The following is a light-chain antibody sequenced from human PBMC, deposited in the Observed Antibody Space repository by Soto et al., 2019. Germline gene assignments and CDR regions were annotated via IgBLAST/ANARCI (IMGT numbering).Light chain of an antibody. CDR1: QSVSSG. CDR3: QRNTTYST. CDR2: DAS. V-gene: IGKV1-5*01. Sequence: EIQMTQSPSTLSVSVGDRVTLSCRASQSVSSGLAWYQQKPGQAPRPLIYDASSWNTGVPSRFSGNGSGTEFTLTILSLQAYDFETCHCQRNTTYSTFGQGTRLEIK. J-gene: IGKJ5*01.